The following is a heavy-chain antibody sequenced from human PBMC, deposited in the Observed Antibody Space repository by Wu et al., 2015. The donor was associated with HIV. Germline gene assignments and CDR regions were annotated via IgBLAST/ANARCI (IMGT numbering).Heavy chain of an antibody. CDR3: ARAVLYYYYYMDV. V-gene: IGHV1-18*01. J-gene: IGHJ6*03. CDR1: GYIFSSYG. Sequence: QVQLVQSGGEVKKPGASVKVSCKASGYIFSSYGISWVRQAPGQGLEWMGWISPYNGNTDYAQKLQGRVTMTTDTSTSTAYMELRSLRSDDTAVYYCARAVLYYYYYMDVWGKGTTVTVSS. CDR2: ISPYNGNT.